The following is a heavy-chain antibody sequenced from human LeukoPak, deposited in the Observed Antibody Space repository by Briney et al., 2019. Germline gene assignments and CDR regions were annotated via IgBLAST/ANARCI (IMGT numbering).Heavy chain of an antibody. V-gene: IGHV1-24*01. CDR1: GYTLTELS. J-gene: IGHJ4*02. CDR3: ATTTIVVVPAAYDY. CDR2: FDPEDGET. D-gene: IGHD2-2*01. Sequence: GASVKVSCKVSGYTLTELSMHWVRQAPGKGLEWMGGFDPEDGETIHAQKFQGRVTMTEDTSTDTAYMELSSLRSEDTAVYYCATTTIVVVPAAYDYWGQGTLVTVSS.